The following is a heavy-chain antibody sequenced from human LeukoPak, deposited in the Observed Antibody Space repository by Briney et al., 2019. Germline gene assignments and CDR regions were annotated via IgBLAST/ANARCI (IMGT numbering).Heavy chain of an antibody. J-gene: IGHJ2*01. CDR1: GGSISSSTYS. V-gene: IGHV4-39*07. CDR2: IYNSGST. D-gene: IGHD2-15*01. Sequence: SETLSLTCTVSGGSISSSTYSWGWIRQPPGKGLEWIGSIYNSGSTYLNPSLRSRVTMSIDTSKIQFSLNLRSVTAADTAMYYCARDKSGYCSGGTCLHDWYFDLWGRGTLVTVSS. CDR3: ARDKSGYCSGGTCLHDWYFDL.